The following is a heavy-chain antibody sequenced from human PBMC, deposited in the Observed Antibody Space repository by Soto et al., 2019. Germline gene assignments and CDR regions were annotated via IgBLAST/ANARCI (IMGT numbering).Heavy chain of an antibody. J-gene: IGHJ4*02. CDR3: ARPGAPTDTVVYDF. D-gene: IGHD5-18*01. Sequence: GESLKISCKASGYSFANYWIGWVCQKPGKGLEWMGVIYPGDSETTYSPSFEGQVIISVDRSRGTAFLEWSSLKASDTALYYCARPGAPTDTVVYDFWGQGTQVTVPS. CDR1: GYSFANYW. CDR2: IYPGDSET. V-gene: IGHV5-51*01.